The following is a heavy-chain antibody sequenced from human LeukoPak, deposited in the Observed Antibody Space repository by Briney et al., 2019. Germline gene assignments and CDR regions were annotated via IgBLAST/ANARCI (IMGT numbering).Heavy chain of an antibody. CDR3: ARSDYCGGDCYSSLSNY. CDR2: ISSSSSHI. J-gene: IGHJ4*02. Sequence: GGSLRLSCAASGFTFRSYSMNWVRQAPGKGLEWVSSISSSSSHIYYADSVKGRFTISRDNAKNSLCLQMNSLRAEDTAVYFCARSDYCGGDCYSSLSNYWGQGTLVTVSS. V-gene: IGHV3-21*01. CDR1: GFTFRSYS. D-gene: IGHD2-21*02.